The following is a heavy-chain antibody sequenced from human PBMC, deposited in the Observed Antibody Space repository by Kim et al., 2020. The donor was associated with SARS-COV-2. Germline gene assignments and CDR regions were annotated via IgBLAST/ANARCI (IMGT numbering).Heavy chain of an antibody. CDR3: ARDRYCSSSSCYGMGWYFDL. D-gene: IGHD2-2*01. V-gene: IGHV3-23*01. CDR1: GFTFSNYA. CDR2: ISGSGGST. J-gene: IGHJ2*01. Sequence: GGSLRLFCAASGFTFSNYAMTWVRQAPGKGLEWVSAISGSGGSTFYADSVKGRFTISRDNSKNTLYLQMNSLRAEDTAVYYCARDRYCSSSSCYGMGWYFDLWGRGTLVTVSS.